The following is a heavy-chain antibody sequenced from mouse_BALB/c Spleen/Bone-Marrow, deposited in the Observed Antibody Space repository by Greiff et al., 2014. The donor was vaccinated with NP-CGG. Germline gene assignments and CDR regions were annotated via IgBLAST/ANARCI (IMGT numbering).Heavy chain of an antibody. D-gene: IGHD2-1*01. J-gene: IGHJ4*01. V-gene: IGHV5-15*02. CDR3: ATIYYGNSYAMDY. CDR1: GFTFSDYG. Sequence: VQLKQSGGGLVQPGGSRKLSCAASGFTFSDYGMAWVRQAPGKGPEWVAFISNLAYSIYYADTVTGRFAISRENAKNTLYLEMSGLRSEDTAMYYCATIYYGNSYAMDYWGQGTSVTVSS. CDR2: ISNLAYSI.